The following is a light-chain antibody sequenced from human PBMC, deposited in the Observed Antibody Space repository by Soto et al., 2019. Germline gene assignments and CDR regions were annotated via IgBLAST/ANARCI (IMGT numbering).Light chain of an antibody. V-gene: IGKV3-20*01. CDR3: QQYGSSTSYT. J-gene: IGKJ2*01. CDR1: QSVSSSY. CDR2: GAS. Sequence: EIVLTQSPGTLSLSPGERATLSCRASQSVSSSYLAWYQQKPGQAPRLRIYGASSRATGIPDRFSGSGSGTDFTLTISRLEPEDFALYYCQQYGSSTSYTFGQGTKLEVK.